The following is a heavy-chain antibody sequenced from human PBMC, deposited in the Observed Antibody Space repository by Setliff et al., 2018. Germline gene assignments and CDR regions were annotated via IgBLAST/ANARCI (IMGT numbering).Heavy chain of an antibody. CDR3: ARVDGDGYKERYFDY. CDR1: GGSFSTYY. V-gene: IGHV4-34*01. CDR2: INHSGST. J-gene: IGHJ4*02. D-gene: IGHD5-12*01. Sequence: PSETLSLTCAVYGGSFSTYYWIWIRQPPGKGLEWIGEINHSGSTNYNPSLKSRVTISVDTSKNQFSLKLSSVTAADTAVYYCARVDGDGYKERYFDYWGQGTLVTVSS.